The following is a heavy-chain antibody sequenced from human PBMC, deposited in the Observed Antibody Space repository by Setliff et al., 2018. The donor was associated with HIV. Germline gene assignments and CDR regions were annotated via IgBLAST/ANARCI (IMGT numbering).Heavy chain of an antibody. J-gene: IGHJ4*02. CDR3: ATRIRDGHRGYGYFDF. Sequence: VASVKVSCKVSGYTVTELSINWVRQAPGKGPEWMGGFDPEDNKIVYAQKFQGRVTTTEDTSTDTAYMELSSLRPEDTAVYYCATRIRDGHRGYGYFDFWGQGTLVTSPQ. CDR1: GYTVTELS. CDR2: FDPEDNKI. D-gene: IGHD5-12*01. V-gene: IGHV1-24*01.